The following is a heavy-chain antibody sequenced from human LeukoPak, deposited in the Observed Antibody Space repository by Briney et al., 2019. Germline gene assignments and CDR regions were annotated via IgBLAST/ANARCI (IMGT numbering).Heavy chain of an antibody. CDR2: LNHSGST. J-gene: IGHJ4*02. D-gene: IGHD4-23*01. CDR1: GGSFSGYY. CDR3: AGGDRWLRPPYFDY. Sequence: SETLSLSCAVYGGSFSGYYWSWVRQPTGKGEEWNGELNHSGSTNYNPPLKSPVTISVDTSKNQFSLKLSSVTAADTAVYYCAGGDRWLRPPYFDYWGQGTLVTVSS. V-gene: IGHV4-34*01.